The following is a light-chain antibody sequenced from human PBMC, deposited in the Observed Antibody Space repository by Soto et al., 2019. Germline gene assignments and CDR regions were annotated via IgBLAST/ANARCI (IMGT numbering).Light chain of an antibody. CDR2: GNS. Sequence: QSVLTQPPSVSGAPGQRVTIPCTGSSSNIGAGYDVHWYQQLPGTAPKLLIYGNSNRPSGVPDRFSGSKSGTSASLAITGLQAEDEADYYCQSYDSSLVVFGGGTKVTVL. CDR3: QSYDSSLVV. CDR1: SSNIGAGYD. V-gene: IGLV1-40*01. J-gene: IGLJ2*01.